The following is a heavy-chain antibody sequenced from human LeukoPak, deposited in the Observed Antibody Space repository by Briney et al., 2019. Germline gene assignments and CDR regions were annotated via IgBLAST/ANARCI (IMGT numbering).Heavy chain of an antibody. CDR1: GLAFSAYK. Sequence: GGSLRLSCAASGLAFSAYKMHWVRQAPRKGLVWVSRISTDGYTTDYADFVQGRFTASRDNTKNTWSLEMNSLRAEDTAVYYCARARPAPGYWGQGTLVTVSS. V-gene: IGHV3-74*01. J-gene: IGHJ4*02. CDR2: ISTDGYTT. CDR3: ARARPAPGY.